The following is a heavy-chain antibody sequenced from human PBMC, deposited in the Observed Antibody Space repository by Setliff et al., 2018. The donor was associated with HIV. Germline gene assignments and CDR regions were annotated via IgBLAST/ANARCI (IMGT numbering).Heavy chain of an antibody. D-gene: IGHD5-12*01. Sequence: PSETLSLTCTVSGGSLSSYYWSWIRQPPGKGLEWIGEINYSGSTKYNPSLKSRVTMSVDTSKNQFSLKLTSVTAADTAVYFCARVVPREVAPGGFDIWGQGTMVTVSS. CDR2: INYSGST. CDR1: GGSLSSYY. V-gene: IGHV4-59*08. J-gene: IGHJ3*02. CDR3: ARVVPREVAPGGFDI.